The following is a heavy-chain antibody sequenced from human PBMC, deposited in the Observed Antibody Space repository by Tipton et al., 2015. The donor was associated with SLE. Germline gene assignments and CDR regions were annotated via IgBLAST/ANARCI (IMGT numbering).Heavy chain of an antibody. CDR3: ARASPQWLGFDY. V-gene: IGHV3-23*01. D-gene: IGHD6-19*01. J-gene: IGHJ4*02. CDR1: GFTFSSYA. CDR2: ISGSGGST. Sequence: SLRLSCAASGFTFSSYAMSWVRQAPGKGLEWVSAISGSGGSTYYADSVKGRFTISRDNSKNTLYLQMNSLRAEDTAVYYCARASPQWLGFDYWGQGTLVTVSS.